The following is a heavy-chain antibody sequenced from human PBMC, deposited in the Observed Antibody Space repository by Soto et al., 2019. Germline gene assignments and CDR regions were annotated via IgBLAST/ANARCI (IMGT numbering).Heavy chain of an antibody. CDR1: GGSISSSSYY. V-gene: IGHV4-39*01. CDR3: ANQLLWFGELLYFFDY. D-gene: IGHD3-10*01. Sequence: SETLSLTCTVSGGSISSSSYYWGWIRQPPGKGLEWIGSIYYSGSTYYNPSLKSRVTISVDTSKNQFSLKLSSVTAADTAVYYCANQLLWFGELLYFFDYWGQGTLVTVSS. J-gene: IGHJ4*02. CDR2: IYYSGST.